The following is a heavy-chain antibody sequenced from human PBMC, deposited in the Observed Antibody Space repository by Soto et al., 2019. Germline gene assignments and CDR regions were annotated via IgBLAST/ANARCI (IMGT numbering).Heavy chain of an antibody. CDR3: ARLGVATRYFDY. D-gene: IGHD5-12*01. CDR2: IYYSGST. V-gene: IGHV4-59*08. CDR1: GGSISSYY. J-gene: IGHJ4*02. Sequence: SETLSLTCTVSGGSISSYYWSWIRQPPGKGLEWIGYIYYSGSTNYNPSLKSRVTISVDTSKNQFSLKLSSVTAADTAVYYCARLGVATRYFDYWGQGTLVTVAS.